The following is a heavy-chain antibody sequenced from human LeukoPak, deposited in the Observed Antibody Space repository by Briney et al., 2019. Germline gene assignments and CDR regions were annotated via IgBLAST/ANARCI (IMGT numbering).Heavy chain of an antibody. D-gene: IGHD1-26*01. Sequence: ASVRVSCKASGYTFTGYYMHWVRQAPGQGLEWMGKINPSGGSTNHAQKFQGRVTMTRDTSTCTVYMELSSLRSEDMAVYYCARGMFMGSPYYFDYWGQGTLVTVSS. CDR2: INPSGGST. J-gene: IGHJ4*02. V-gene: IGHV1-46*01. CDR3: ARGMFMGSPYYFDY. CDR1: GYTFTGYY.